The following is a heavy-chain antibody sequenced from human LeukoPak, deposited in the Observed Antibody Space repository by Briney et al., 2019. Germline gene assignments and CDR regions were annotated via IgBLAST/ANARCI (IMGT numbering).Heavy chain of an antibody. CDR2: IYYSGST. D-gene: IGHD3-3*01. V-gene: IGHV4-61*01. Sequence: PSETLSLTRTVSGGSVSSGSYYWSWIRQPLGKGLEWIGYIYYSGSTNYNPSLKSRVTISVDTSKNQFSLKLSSVTAADTAVYYCARVPLDYDFWSGYYYYYGMDVWGQGTTVTVSS. J-gene: IGHJ6*02. CDR1: GGSVSSGSYY. CDR3: ARVPLDYDFWSGYYYYYGMDV.